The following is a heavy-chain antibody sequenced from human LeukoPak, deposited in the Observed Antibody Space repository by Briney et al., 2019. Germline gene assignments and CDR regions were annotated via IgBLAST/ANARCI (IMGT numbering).Heavy chain of an antibody. CDR1: GESIISSYY. D-gene: IGHD6-6*01. V-gene: IGHV4-4*07. CDR2: IYTSGST. J-gene: IGHJ3*02. Sequence: PSETLSLTCSVSGESIISSYYWSWVRQPAGKGLEWIGRIYTSGSTNYNPSLKSRVTMSVDTSKNQFSLKLSSVTAADTAVYYCARDQYSSSSGGAFDIWGQGTMVTVSS. CDR3: ARDQYSSSSGGAFDI.